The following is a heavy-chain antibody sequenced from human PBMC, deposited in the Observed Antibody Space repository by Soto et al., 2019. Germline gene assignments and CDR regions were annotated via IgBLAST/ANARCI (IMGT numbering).Heavy chain of an antibody. D-gene: IGHD6-19*01. Sequence: QVQLVQSGAEVKKPGASVKVSCRASGYTFTSYVISWVRQAPAQGLEWMGWISAYNGNTNFAQKLQGRVTMTTDTSPSTAYMALRSLRSDDTAVYYCARVVATVAGPYGMDVWGQGTTVTVSS. CDR1: GYTFTSYV. J-gene: IGHJ6*02. V-gene: IGHV1-18*01. CDR2: ISAYNGNT. CDR3: ARVVATVAGPYGMDV.